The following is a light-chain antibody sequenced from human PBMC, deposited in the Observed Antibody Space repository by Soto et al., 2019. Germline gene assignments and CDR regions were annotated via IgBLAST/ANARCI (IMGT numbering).Light chain of an antibody. V-gene: IGKV3-20*01. J-gene: IGKJ4*01. CDR3: QQYGNSLT. Sequence: EIVLTQSPGTLSLSPGERVTLSCGAGQTVSNRYLAWYQHRPGQAPRLLIYGTSSRASGIPDRFSASGAGTDFILTISRLEPEDFAVYYCQQYGNSLTFGGGTKVEIK. CDR1: QTVSNRY. CDR2: GTS.